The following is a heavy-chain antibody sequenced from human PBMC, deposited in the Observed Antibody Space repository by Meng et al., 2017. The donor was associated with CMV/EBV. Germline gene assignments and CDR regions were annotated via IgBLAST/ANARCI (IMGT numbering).Heavy chain of an antibody. J-gene: IGHJ5*02. D-gene: IGHD3-3*01. CDR2: IIPIFGTA. CDR1: FSSYA. Sequence: FSSYAISWVRQAPGQGLEWMRGIIPIFGTANYAQKFQGRVTITTDESTSTAYMELSSLRSEDTAVYYCARGGGTIFGVVTNNWFDPWGQGTLVTVSS. CDR3: ARGGGTIFGVVTNNWFDP. V-gene: IGHV1-69*05.